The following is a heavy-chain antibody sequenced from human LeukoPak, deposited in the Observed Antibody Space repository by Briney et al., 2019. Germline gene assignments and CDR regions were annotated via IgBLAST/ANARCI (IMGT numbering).Heavy chain of an antibody. CDR1: GFTFSSYS. D-gene: IGHD4-17*01. CDR2: ISSSSSYI. V-gene: IGHV3-21*01. CDR3: ARDDKHLQSYGDYSFGNDY. J-gene: IGHJ4*02. Sequence: PGGSLRLSCAASGFTFSSYSMNWVRQAPGKGLEWVSSISSSSSYIYYADSVKGRFTISRDNAKNSLYLQMNSLRAEDTAVYYCARDDKHLQSYGDYSFGNDYWGQGTLVTVSS.